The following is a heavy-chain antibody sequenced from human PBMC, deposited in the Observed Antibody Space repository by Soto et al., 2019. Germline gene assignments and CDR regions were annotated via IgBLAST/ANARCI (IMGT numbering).Heavy chain of an antibody. Sequence: PGGSLRLSCVASGFTFSSYSMNWVRQAPGKGLEWVAAIRNDGSNKYYADSVKGRFTISRDNSKNTLYLQMNSLRAEDTAVYYCARAQLSHTILHSYYYYGMDVWGQGTTVTVSS. J-gene: IGHJ6*02. CDR3: ARAQLSHTILHSYYYYGMDV. D-gene: IGHD3-3*01. CDR2: IRNDGSNK. V-gene: IGHV3-33*08. CDR1: GFTFSSYS.